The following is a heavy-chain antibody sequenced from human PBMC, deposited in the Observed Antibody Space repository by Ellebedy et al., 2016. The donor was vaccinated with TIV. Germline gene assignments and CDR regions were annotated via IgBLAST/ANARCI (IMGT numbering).Heavy chain of an antibody. CDR3: ARRVIVSSLDY. CDR1: GASISTTNW. D-gene: IGHD3-22*01. Sequence: SETLSLXXAVSGASISTTNWWTWIRQPPGKGPEWIGYIHHTGSTNYNPSLKNRVTISVDTSKNQFSLQLNSVTAADTAVYYCARRVIVSSLDYWGPGSLVTVSS. V-gene: IGHV4-59*01. J-gene: IGHJ4*02. CDR2: IHHTGST.